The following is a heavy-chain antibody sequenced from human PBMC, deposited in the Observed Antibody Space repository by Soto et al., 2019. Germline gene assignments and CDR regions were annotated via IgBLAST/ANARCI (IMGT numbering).Heavy chain of an antibody. CDR2: INPSGGST. Sequence: HVQLVQSGAEVREPGASVKVSCKASGYTFTHYHVYWVRQAPGRGLEWLGMINPSGGSTTYAQNLQVRVTMTRDTAKNTVYMELSSLRSEDTAVYYCAREAINSSGYSRYFQRWGQCTLVTVSS. D-gene: IGHD3-22*01. CDR3: AREAINSSGYSRYFQR. J-gene: IGHJ1*01. CDR1: GYTFTHYH. V-gene: IGHV1-46*01.